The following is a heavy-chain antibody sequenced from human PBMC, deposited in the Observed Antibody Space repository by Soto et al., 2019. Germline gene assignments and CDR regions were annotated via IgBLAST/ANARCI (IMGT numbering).Heavy chain of an antibody. CDR3: ARGSVDTVASSGFYEC. Sequence: AATLCVTCALYPGSLSAHYWSQLRQPPGKGLEWIGEINHSGGTSYNPSLKSRVTIPVDTSKSQFSLKLTSVTAADRAVYYCARGSVDTVASSGFYECWGQGTPVTGSS. V-gene: IGHV4-34*01. J-gene: IGHJ4*02. CDR2: INHSGGT. CDR1: PGSLSAHY. D-gene: IGHD3-22*01.